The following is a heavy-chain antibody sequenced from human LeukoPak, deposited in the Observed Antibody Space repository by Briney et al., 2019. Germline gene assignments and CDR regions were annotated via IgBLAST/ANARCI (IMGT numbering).Heavy chain of an antibody. D-gene: IGHD2-15*01. CDR3: ARDNLLRLNYFDY. V-gene: IGHV3-21*01. Sequence: GGSLRLSCAASGFTFSSYSMNWLRQAPGKGLEWVSTISSSSSYIYYADSVKGRFTISRDNAKNSLYLQMNSLRAEDTAVYYCARDNLLRLNYFDYWGQGTRSPSP. J-gene: IGHJ4*02. CDR2: ISSSSSYI. CDR1: GFTFSSYS.